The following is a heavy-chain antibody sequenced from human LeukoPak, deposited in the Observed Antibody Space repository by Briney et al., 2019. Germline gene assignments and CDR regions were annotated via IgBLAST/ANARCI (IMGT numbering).Heavy chain of an antibody. J-gene: IGHJ4*02. CDR1: GFTFSSYG. CDR2: IRYDGSNK. V-gene: IGHV3-30*02. Sequence: GGSLRLSCAASGFTFSSYGMHWVRQAPGKGLEWVAFIRYDGSNKYYADSVEGRFIVSRDNSKNTLCLQMNSLRAEDTAVYYCAKVGIVVVPAAIVDWGQGTLVTVSS. D-gene: IGHD2-2*02. CDR3: AKVGIVVVPAAIVD.